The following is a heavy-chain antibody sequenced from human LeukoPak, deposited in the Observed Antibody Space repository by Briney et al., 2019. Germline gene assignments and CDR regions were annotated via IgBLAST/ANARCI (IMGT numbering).Heavy chain of an antibody. D-gene: IGHD6-19*01. V-gene: IGHV3-33*06. CDR3: AKDRWLSGWYPNFDS. CDR1: GFTFSSYG. CDR2: IWSAGSKK. Sequence: PARSLRLACAASGFTFSSYGMNWVRQAPGQGLEWVAVIWSAGSKKYYVDSVKSRFTISRDNAKNTLYLQMNSLTAEDTAVYYCAKDRWLSGWYPNFDSSGQGTLGSVSS. J-gene: IGHJ4*02.